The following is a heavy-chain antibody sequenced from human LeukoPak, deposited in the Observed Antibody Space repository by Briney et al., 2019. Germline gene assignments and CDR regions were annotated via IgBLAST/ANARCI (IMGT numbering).Heavy chain of an antibody. D-gene: IGHD6-19*01. Sequence: KPSETLSLTCAVYGGSFSGYYWSWIRQPPGKGLEWIGEINHSGSTNYNPSLKSRVTISVDTSKNQFSLKLSSVTAADTAVYYCARDNIAVAAHDYWGQGTLVTVSS. CDR3: ARDNIAVAAHDY. CDR2: INHSGST. CDR1: GGSFSGYY. V-gene: IGHV4-34*01. J-gene: IGHJ4*02.